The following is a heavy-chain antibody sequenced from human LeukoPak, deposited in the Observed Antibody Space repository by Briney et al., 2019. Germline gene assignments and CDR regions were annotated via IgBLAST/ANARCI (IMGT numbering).Heavy chain of an antibody. Sequence: GGSLRLSCAASGFTFSSYDMHWVRQVTGKRLEWVSAIGIAGDTYYLDSVKGRFTISRENAKNSLYLQMNSLRAGDTAVYYCARGGDRDYWGQGALVTVSS. CDR2: IGIAGDT. CDR3: ARGGDRDY. J-gene: IGHJ4*02. V-gene: IGHV3-13*04. CDR1: GFTFSSYD.